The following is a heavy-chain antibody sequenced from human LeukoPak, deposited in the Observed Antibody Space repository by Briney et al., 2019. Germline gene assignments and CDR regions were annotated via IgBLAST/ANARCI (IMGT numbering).Heavy chain of an antibody. Sequence: GGSLRLPCAASGFTFSSYAMSWVRQAPGKGLEWVSAISGSGGSTYYADSVKGRFTISRDNSKNTLYLEMNSLRAEDTDVYYCAKRDYTVFDYWGQGTLVTVSS. D-gene: IGHD2-2*02. CDR3: AKRDYTVFDY. J-gene: IGHJ4*02. CDR2: ISGSGGST. V-gene: IGHV3-23*01. CDR1: GFTFSSYA.